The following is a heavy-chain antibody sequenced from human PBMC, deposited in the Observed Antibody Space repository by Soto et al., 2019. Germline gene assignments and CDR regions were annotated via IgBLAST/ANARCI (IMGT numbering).Heavy chain of an antibody. CDR3: ARDRHCSGGACSGSIDY. V-gene: IGHV1-2*02. Sequence: ASVNVPCKASGYTFTDYYIYWVRQAPGQGLEWIGWINPNSGDTKYAQKFQDRVTMTRDTSISTAYMDLSTLRSADTAVYYCARDRHCSGGACSGSIDYWGQGTLVTVSS. CDR2: INPNSGDT. J-gene: IGHJ4*02. D-gene: IGHD2-15*01. CDR1: GYTFTDYY.